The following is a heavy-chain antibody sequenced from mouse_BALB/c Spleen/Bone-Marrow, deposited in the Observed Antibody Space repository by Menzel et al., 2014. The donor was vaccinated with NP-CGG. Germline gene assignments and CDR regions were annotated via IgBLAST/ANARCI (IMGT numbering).Heavy chain of an antibody. CDR1: GFSLTSYS. CDR2: IWSDGST. Sequence: QVQLQQSGPDLVAPSQSLSLTCTVSGFSLTSYSLHWVRQPPGKGLEWLGVIWSDGSTTYNSALKSRLSISKDNSKRQVLLKMNSLQTDDTAMYYCARSGTDYAMDYWGQGTSVTVSS. D-gene: IGHD4-1*01. CDR3: ARSGTDYAMDY. V-gene: IGHV2-6-2*01. J-gene: IGHJ4*01.